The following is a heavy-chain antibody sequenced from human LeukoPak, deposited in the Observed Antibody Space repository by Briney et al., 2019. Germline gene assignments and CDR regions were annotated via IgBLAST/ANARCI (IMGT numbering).Heavy chain of an antibody. J-gene: IGHJ4*02. CDR3: AKDGGGYCNNSSC. V-gene: IGHV3-23*01. D-gene: IGHD2-2*01. CDR1: GFTFSNYA. CDR2: ISDSGDKT. Sequence: QAGGSLRLSCAAPGFTFSNYAMSWVRQAPGKGLECVSAISDSGDKTDYADSVRGRFTIYRDNSKDTLYLQMNSLGAADTAVYYCAKDGGGYCNNSSCWGQGTLVTVSS.